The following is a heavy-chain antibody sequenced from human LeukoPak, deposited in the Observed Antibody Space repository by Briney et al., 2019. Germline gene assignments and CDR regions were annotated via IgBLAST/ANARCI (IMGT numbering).Heavy chain of an antibody. J-gene: IGHJ4*02. CDR3: AREPRRAIFGVAPNPYYFDY. Sequence: GSSVKVSCKASGGTFSSYAISWVRQAPGQGLEWMGRIIPIFGTANYAQKFQGRVTITTDESTSTAYMELSSLRSEDTAVYYCAREPRRAIFGVAPNPYYFDYWGQGTLVTVSS. D-gene: IGHD3-3*01. CDR2: IIPIFGTA. V-gene: IGHV1-69*05. CDR1: GGTFSSYA.